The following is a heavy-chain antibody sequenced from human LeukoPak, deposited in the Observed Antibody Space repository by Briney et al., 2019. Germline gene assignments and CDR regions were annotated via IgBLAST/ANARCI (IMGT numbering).Heavy chain of an antibody. V-gene: IGHV3-21*04. J-gene: IGHJ4*02. Sequence: GGSLRLSCAASGFTFSSYSMNWVRQAPGKGLEWVSSISSSSSYIYYADSVKGRFTISRDNAKNSLYLQMNSLRDEDTAIYYCARRGYSSSWTAFDYWGRGILVTVSS. D-gene: IGHD2-2*01. CDR1: GFTFSSYS. CDR3: ARRGYSSSWTAFDY. CDR2: ISSSSSYI.